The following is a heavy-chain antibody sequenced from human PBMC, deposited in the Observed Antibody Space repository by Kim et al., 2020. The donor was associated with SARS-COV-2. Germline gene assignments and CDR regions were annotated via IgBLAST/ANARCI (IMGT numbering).Heavy chain of an antibody. J-gene: IGHJ4*02. Sequence: GGSLRLSCAASGSTFSIDAMHWVRQPPGKGLEWVAVLSHDDSYRSYVDSVKGRFTISRDNSKNTLYLQMNSLRVEDTAVYYCARDVALWPNYWGQGTLVSVSS. V-gene: IGHV3-30*04. CDR2: LSHDDSYR. CDR1: GSTFSIDA. CDR3: ARDVALWPNY. D-gene: IGHD3-16*01.